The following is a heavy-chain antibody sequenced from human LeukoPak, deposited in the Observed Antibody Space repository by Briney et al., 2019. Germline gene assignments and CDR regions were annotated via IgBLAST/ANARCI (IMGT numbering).Heavy chain of an antibody. V-gene: IGHV4-34*01. J-gene: IGHJ6*03. CDR3: ARRPRGVITTGYYYYYYYMDV. D-gene: IGHD3-10*01. Sequence: PSETLSLTCVVYGGSFGGYHWSWIRQPPGKGLEWIGEINHSGYTNYNPSVQSRVTISVDTSKTQLSLKLTSVTAADTAVYYCARRPRGVITTGYYYYYYYMDVWGKGTTVTVSS. CDR1: GGSFGGYH. CDR2: INHSGYT.